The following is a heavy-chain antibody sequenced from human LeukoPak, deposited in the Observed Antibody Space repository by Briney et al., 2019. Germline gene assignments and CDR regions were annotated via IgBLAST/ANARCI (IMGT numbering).Heavy chain of an antibody. V-gene: IGHV4-61*01. CDR1: GGSVSSGSYY. CDR2: IYYSGNT. D-gene: IGHD3-22*01. J-gene: IGHJ4*02. CDR3: ARSWWDYYDSSGYPIDY. Sequence: PSETLSLTCTVSGGSVSSGSYYWSWIRQPPGKGLEWIGYIYYSGNTNYNPSLKSRVTISVDTSKNQFSLKLSSVTAADTAVYYCARSWWDYYDSSGYPIDYWGQGTLVTVSS.